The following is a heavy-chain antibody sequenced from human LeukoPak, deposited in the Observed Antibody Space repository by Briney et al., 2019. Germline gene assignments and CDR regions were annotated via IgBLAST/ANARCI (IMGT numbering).Heavy chain of an antibody. V-gene: IGHV4-39*07. J-gene: IGHJ4*02. Sequence: ASETLSLTCTVSGGSISSSSYYRGWIRQPPGKGLEWIGSIYYSGSTYYNPSLKSRVTISVDTSKNQFSLKLSSVTAADTAVYYCASVGLRLGELSFDYWGQGTLVTVSS. CDR3: ASVGLRLGELSFDY. CDR1: GGSISSSSYY. CDR2: IYYSGST. D-gene: IGHD3-16*02.